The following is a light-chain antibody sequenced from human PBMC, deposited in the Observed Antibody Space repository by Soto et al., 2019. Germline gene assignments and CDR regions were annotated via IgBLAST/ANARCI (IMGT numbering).Light chain of an antibody. CDR2: EAT. CDR1: SSDIGASNF. J-gene: IGLJ1*01. Sequence: QSALTQPPSVSGSPGQSITVSCTGTSSDIGASNFVSWYQYLPGRAPKVIIFEATNRPSGVSDRFSGSKAGITASLTISGLQADDEGEYFCISYKTDDTFVFGTGTKLTVL. V-gene: IGLV2-14*01. CDR3: ISYKTDDTFV.